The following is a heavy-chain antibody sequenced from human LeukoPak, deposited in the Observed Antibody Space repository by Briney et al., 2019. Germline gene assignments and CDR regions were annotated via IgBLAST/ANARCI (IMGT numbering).Heavy chain of an antibody. CDR2: IYSSGST. CDR3: ARGGSRVFDF. CDR1: GGSISSSSYY. J-gene: IGHJ4*02. V-gene: IGHV4-61*05. D-gene: IGHD2-2*01. Sequence: SETLSLTCTVSGGSISSSSYYWGWIRQPPGKELEWIGYIYSSGSTSYNPSLKSRVTISVDTSKNQFSLKLTSVTAADTAVYYCARGGSRVFDFWGQGTLVTVSS.